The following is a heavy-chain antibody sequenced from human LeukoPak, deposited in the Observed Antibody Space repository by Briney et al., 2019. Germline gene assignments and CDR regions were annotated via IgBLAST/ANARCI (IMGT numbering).Heavy chain of an antibody. D-gene: IGHD4-17*01. CDR3: ARGSSYGDYNY. J-gene: IGHJ4*02. Sequence: GSLRLSCAASGFTFSSYAMSWVRQAPGKGLEWIGEINHSGSTNYNPSLKSRVTISVDTSKNQFSLKLSSVTAADTAVYYCARGSSYGDYNYWGQGTLVTVSS. V-gene: IGHV4-34*01. CDR1: GFTFSSYA. CDR2: INHSGST.